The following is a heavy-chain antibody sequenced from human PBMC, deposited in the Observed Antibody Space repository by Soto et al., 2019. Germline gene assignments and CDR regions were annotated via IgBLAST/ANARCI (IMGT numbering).Heavy chain of an antibody. CDR1: GFTFTTYA. CDR2: ISGSGGST. J-gene: IGHJ5*02. CDR3: AKDYGDYSAWFDP. D-gene: IGHD4-17*01. V-gene: IGHV3-23*01. Sequence: PGGSLRLSCAASGFTFTTYAMSWVRQAPGKGLEWVSAISGSGGSTYYADSVKGRFTISRDNSKNTLYLQMNSLRAEDTAVYYCAKDYGDYSAWFDPWGQGTLVTVSS.